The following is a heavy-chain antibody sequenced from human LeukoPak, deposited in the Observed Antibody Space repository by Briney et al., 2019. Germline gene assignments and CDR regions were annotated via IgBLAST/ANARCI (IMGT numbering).Heavy chain of an antibody. CDR1: GGSISSYY. V-gene: IGHV4-59*01. CDR3: ARVSWSPGTSYYYMDV. D-gene: IGHD1-1*01. Sequence: SETLSLTCTVSGGSISSYYWSWIRQPPGKGLEWFGYVYDSGTTNYNPSLKSRVTISVDTSKNQFSLKLSSVTAADTAVYYCARVSWSPGTSYYYMDVWGKGTTVTVSS. J-gene: IGHJ6*03. CDR2: VYDSGTT.